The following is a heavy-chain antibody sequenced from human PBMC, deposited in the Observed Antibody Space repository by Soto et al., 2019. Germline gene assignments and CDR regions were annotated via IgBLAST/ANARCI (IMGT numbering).Heavy chain of an antibody. CDR2: IYYSGST. D-gene: IGHD3-10*01. J-gene: IGHJ4*02. V-gene: IGHV4-30-4*01. Sequence: QVQLQESGPGLVKPSQTLSLTCTVSGGSISSGDYYWSWIRQPPGKGLEWIGYIYYSGSTYYNPSRKSRVTRSVDTSKNQFSLKLSSVTAADTAGYYCARAQGSGFLVSWGQGTLVTVSS. CDR3: ARAQGSGFLVS. CDR1: GGSISSGDYY.